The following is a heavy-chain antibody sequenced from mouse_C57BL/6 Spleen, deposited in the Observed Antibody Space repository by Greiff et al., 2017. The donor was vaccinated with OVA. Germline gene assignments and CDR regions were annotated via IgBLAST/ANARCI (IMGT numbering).Heavy chain of an antibody. CDR2: ISSGSSTI. CDR1: GFTFSDYG. Sequence: EVKLMESGGGLVKPGGSLKLSCAASGFTFSDYGMHWVRQAPEKGLEWVAYISSGSSTIYYADTVKGRFTISRDNAKNTLFLQMTSLRSEDTAMYYCATANWGFAYWGQGTLVTVSA. V-gene: IGHV5-17*01. CDR3: ATANWGFAY. D-gene: IGHD4-1*01. J-gene: IGHJ3*01.